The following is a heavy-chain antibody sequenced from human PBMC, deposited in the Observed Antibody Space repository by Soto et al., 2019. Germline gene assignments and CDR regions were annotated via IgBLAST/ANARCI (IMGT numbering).Heavy chain of an antibody. Sequence: LSETLSLTCTVSGGSISRYYWSWIRQPAGKGLEWIGRIYTSGSTNYNPSLKSRVTMSVDTSKNQFSLKLSSVTAADTAVYYCARDPRIAYCGGDCWYYYYGMDVWGQGTTVTVSS. CDR1: GGSISRYY. V-gene: IGHV4-4*07. J-gene: IGHJ6*02. D-gene: IGHD2-21*02. CDR2: IYTSGST. CDR3: ARDPRIAYCGGDCWYYYYGMDV.